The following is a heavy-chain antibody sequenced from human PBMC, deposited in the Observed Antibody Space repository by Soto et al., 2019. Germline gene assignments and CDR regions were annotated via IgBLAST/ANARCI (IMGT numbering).Heavy chain of an antibody. J-gene: IGHJ6*02. V-gene: IGHV3-30*18. CDR1: GFTFSSYG. Sequence: QVQLVESGGGVVQPGRSLRLSCAASGFTFSSYGMHWVRQAPGKGLEWVAVISYDGSNKYYADSVKGRFTISRDNSKNKLYLQMNSLRAEDTAVYYCAKDLKGYSSSWFSYYYYYGMDVWGQGTTVTVSS. CDR2: ISYDGSNK. CDR3: AKDLKGYSSSWFSYYYYYGMDV. D-gene: IGHD6-13*01.